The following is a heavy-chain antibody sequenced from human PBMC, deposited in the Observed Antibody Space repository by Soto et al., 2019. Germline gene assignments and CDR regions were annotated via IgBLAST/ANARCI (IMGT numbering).Heavy chain of an antibody. V-gene: IGHV3-23*01. D-gene: IGHD1-26*01. CDR2: ISASGHDT. J-gene: IGHJ4*02. Sequence: EVQLLESGGGLVQPGGSLRLSCTASGFTFRLYAMTWVRQAPGKGLEWVSRISASGHDTYDADSVKGRFTISRDNSKNKLSLQMNTLIVDDTAVYYCAIDRWDVNGAHWGQGALVTVSS. CDR1: GFTFRLYA. CDR3: AIDRWDVNGAH.